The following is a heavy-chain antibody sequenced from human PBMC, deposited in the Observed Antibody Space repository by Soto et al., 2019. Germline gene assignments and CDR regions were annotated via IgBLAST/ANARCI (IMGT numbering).Heavy chain of an antibody. D-gene: IGHD6-19*01. V-gene: IGHV3-21*06. Sequence: EVQLVESGGGLVKPGGSLRLSCAASGFTFSSYSMNWVRQAPGKGLEWVSSISSSSSYIYYADSVKGRFTISRDNAKNSLYMQMTSLRDEDTAVYYCARSVAGTRKDDYWGQGTLVTVSS. CDR3: ARSVAGTRKDDY. CDR1: GFTFSSYS. J-gene: IGHJ4*02. CDR2: ISSSSSYI.